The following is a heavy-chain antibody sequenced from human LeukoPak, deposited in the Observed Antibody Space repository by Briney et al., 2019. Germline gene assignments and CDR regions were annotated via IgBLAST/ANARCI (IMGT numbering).Heavy chain of an antibody. Sequence: SETLSLTCTVSGGSISSYYWSWIRQPPGKGLEWIGYIYYSGSTNYNPSLKSRVPISVDTSKNQFSLKLSSVTAADTAVYYCERHGYNTPFDYWGQGTLVTVSS. D-gene: IGHD5-24*01. J-gene: IGHJ4*02. CDR1: GGSISSYY. CDR3: ERHGYNTPFDY. V-gene: IGHV4-59*01. CDR2: IYYSGST.